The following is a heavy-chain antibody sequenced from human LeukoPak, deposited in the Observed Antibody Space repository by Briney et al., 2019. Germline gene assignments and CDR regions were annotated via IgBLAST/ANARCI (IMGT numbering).Heavy chain of an antibody. CDR1: GYTFTGYY. CDR2: INPNSGGT. Sequence: ASVEVSCKASGYTFTGYYMHWVRQAPGQGLEWMGWINPNSGGTNYAQKFQGRVTMTRDTSISTAYMELNRLTSDDTAVYYCARDWSPGGSKNAFDIWGQGTMVTVSS. CDR3: ARDWSPGGSKNAFDI. J-gene: IGHJ3*02. D-gene: IGHD2-15*01. V-gene: IGHV1-2*02.